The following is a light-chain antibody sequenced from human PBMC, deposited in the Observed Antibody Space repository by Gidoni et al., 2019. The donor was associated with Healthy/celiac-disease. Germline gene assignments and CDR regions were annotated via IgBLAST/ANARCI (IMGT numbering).Light chain of an antibody. CDR3: SSYAGSNLWV. CDR1: SSDVGGYNY. CDR2: EVS. Sequence: QSALTQPPSASGSPGQSVTISCTGTSSDVGGYNYFSWYQQHPGKAPKLMIYEVSKRPSGVPDRFSGSKSGNTASLTVSGLQAEDEADYYCSSYAGSNLWVFGTGTKVTVL. J-gene: IGLJ1*01. V-gene: IGLV2-8*01.